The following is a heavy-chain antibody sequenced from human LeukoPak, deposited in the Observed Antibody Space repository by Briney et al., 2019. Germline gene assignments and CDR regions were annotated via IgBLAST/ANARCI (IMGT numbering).Heavy chain of an antibody. J-gene: IGHJ6*03. CDR1: GGSISSYY. V-gene: IGHV4-59*01. CDR3: ARVSDRRADYYYYMDV. CDR2: IYYSGST. Sequence: PSETLSLTCTVSGGSISSYYWSWIRQPPGKGLEWIGYIYYSGSTNYNPSFKSRVTISVDTSKNQFSLKLSSVTAADTAVYYCARVSDRRADYYYYMDVWGKGTTVTVSS.